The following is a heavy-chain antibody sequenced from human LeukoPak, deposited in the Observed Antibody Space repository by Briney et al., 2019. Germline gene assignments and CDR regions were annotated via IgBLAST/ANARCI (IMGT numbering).Heavy chain of an antibody. J-gene: IGHJ4*02. Sequence: GGSLRLSCAVSGFTFSVSAIHWVRQASGKGLEWVGRIRTKPNNYATAYAASVRGRFTISRDDSKSTAYLQMDSLKTEDTAVYYCTRQGVHYCTNGECYSDYWGQGTLVTVSS. CDR1: GFTFSVSA. CDR2: IRTKPNNYAT. CDR3: TRQGVHYCTNGECYSDY. V-gene: IGHV3-73*01. D-gene: IGHD2-8*01.